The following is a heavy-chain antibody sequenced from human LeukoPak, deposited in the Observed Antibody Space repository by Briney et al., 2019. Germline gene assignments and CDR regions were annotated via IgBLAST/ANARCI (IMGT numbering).Heavy chain of an antibody. D-gene: IGHD2-2*01. Sequence: PGGSLRLSCAASGFTFSSYGMHWVRQAPGKGLEWVAFIRYDGSNKYYADSAKGRFTISRDNSKNTLYLQMNSLRAEDTAVYYCAKESDIVVVPAAIDYWGQGTLVTVSS. CDR2: IRYDGSNK. CDR1: GFTFSSYG. CDR3: AKESDIVVVPAAIDY. J-gene: IGHJ4*02. V-gene: IGHV3-30*02.